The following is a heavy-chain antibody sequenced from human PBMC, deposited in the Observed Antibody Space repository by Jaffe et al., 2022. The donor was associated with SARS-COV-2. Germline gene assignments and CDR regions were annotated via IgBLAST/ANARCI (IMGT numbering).Heavy chain of an antibody. CDR2: IKSKTDGGTT. V-gene: IGHV3-15*01. D-gene: IGHD6-13*01. Sequence: EVQLVESGGGLVKPGGSLRLSCAASGFTFSNAWMSWVRQAPGKGLEWVGRIKSKTDGGTTDYAAPVKGRFTISRDDSKNTLYLQMNSLKTEDTAVYYCTTGGDSSSWYGGYYYMDVWGKGTTVTVSS. CDR3: TTGGDSSSWYGGYYYMDV. J-gene: IGHJ6*03. CDR1: GFTFSNAW.